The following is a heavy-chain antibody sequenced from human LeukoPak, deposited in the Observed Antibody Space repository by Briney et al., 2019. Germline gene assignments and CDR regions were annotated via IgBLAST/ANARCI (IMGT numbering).Heavy chain of an antibody. CDR3: AREKNTAMVVYYYYGMDV. D-gene: IGHD5-18*01. J-gene: IGHJ6*02. Sequence: SQTLSLTCAISGDSVSSNSAAWHWIRQSPSRGLEWLGRTYDRSKWYNDYAVSVKSRITINPDTSKNQFSLQLNSVTPEDTAVYYCAREKNTAMVVYYYYGMDVWGQGTTVTVSS. CDR2: TYDRSKWYN. V-gene: IGHV6-1*01. CDR1: GDSVSSNSAA.